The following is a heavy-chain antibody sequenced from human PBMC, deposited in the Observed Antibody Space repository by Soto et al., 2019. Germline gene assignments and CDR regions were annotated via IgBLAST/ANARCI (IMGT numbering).Heavy chain of an antibody. Sequence: EVQLLESGGGLVQPGESLRLSCAASGFTFSNYAMTWVRRAPGKGLEWVSVITASGDITYYPDSVKGRFTISRDNPKKMLYLQLSSLRADDTATYYCAKAVTPGPDSGYFDCWGQGILVNVSS. CDR2: ITASGDIT. V-gene: IGHV3-23*01. J-gene: IGHJ4*02. CDR3: AKAVTPGPDSGYFDC. D-gene: IGHD2-15*01. CDR1: GFTFSNYA.